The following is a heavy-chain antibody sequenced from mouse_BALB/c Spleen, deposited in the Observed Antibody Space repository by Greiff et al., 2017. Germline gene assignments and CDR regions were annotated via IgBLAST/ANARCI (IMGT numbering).Heavy chain of an antibody. D-gene: IGHD2-1*01. CDR1: GYTFTSYV. J-gene: IGHJ3*01. CDR3: ASGAYGNPFAY. V-gene: IGHV1-14*01. Sequence: VQLQQSGPELVKPGASVKMSCKASGYTFTSYVMHWVKQKPGQGLEWIGYINPYNDGTKYNEKFKGKATLASDKSSSTAYMELSSLTSEDSAVYYCASGAYGNPFAYWGQGTLVTVSA. CDR2: INPYNDGT.